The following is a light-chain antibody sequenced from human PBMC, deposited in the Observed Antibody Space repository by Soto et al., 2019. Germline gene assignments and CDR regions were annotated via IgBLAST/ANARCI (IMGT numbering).Light chain of an antibody. CDR1: QGISSS. V-gene: IGKV1-9*01. J-gene: IGKJ2*01. CDR2: TAS. Sequence: IQLTQSPSSLYASVGDRVTITCRASQGISSSLAWYQQKAGKAPKLLIYTASTLQSGLPSRFSGSGSGTDFTLTISSLQPEDFATYYCQQLNSYPYTFGQGTELAIK. CDR3: QQLNSYPYT.